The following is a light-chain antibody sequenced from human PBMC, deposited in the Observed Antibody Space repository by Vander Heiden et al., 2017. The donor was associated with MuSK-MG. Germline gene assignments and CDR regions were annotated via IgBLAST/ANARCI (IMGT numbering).Light chain of an antibody. J-gene: IGKJ3*01. CDR2: GAS. Sequence: ETVLTQSPGTLSLSPGERATLSCRARQSVSSSQLAWYQQKPGQAPRLLIYGASVRATGIPDRFSGSGSGTEFTLTISRVEPEDFAMYYCQHYGDPVFTFGHGTKVEIK. CDR3: QHYGDPVFT. V-gene: IGKV3-20*01. CDR1: QSVSSSQ.